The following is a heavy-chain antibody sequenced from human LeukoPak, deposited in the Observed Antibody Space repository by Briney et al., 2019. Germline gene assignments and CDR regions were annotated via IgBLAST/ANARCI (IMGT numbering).Heavy chain of an antibody. CDR3: TSRLTSHYYYKDV. CDR1: GFTFSGSA. Sequence: GGSLRLSCAASGFTFSGSAMHWVRQASGKGLEWVGRIRSKANTYATAYAASVKGRFTISRDDSKNTAYLQMNSLKTEDTAVYYCTSRLTSHYYYKDVWGKGTTVTVSS. V-gene: IGHV3-73*01. J-gene: IGHJ6*03. CDR2: IRSKANTYAT. D-gene: IGHD4/OR15-4a*01.